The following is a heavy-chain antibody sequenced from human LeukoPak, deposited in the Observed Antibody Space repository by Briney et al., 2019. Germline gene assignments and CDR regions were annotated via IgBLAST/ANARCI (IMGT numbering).Heavy chain of an antibody. Sequence: SETLSLTCAVYGGSFSGYYWTWIRQPPGKGLEWIGEINHTGGTNYNPSLKSRVTISVDTSKSQFSLKLNSVTAADTAVYYCARGWVTTTSYYYYGMDVWGRGTTVTVSS. V-gene: IGHV4-34*01. CDR2: INHTGGT. CDR3: ARGWVTTTSYYYYGMDV. J-gene: IGHJ6*04. D-gene: IGHD2-21*02. CDR1: GGSFSGYY.